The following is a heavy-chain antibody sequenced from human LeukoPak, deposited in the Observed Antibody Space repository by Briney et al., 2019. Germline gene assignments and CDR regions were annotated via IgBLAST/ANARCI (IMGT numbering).Heavy chain of an antibody. CDR1: GGSISSSSYY. CDR2: IYYSGST. Sequence: KPSETLSLTCPVSGGSISSSSYYWGWIRQPPGKGLEWIGSIYYSGSTYYNPSLKSRVTISVDTSKNQFSLKLSSVTAADTAVYYCARQGQWLVRNEFDYWGQGTLVTVPS. CDR3: ARQGQWLVRNEFDY. V-gene: IGHV4-39*01. D-gene: IGHD6-19*01. J-gene: IGHJ4*02.